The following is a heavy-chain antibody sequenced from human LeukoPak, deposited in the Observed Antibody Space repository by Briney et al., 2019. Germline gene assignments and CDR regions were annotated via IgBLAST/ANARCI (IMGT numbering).Heavy chain of an antibody. J-gene: IGHJ4*02. Sequence: PSGTLSLTCAVSGGSISSSNWWSWVRQPPGKGLEWIGEIYHSGSTNYNPSLKSRVTISVDKSKNQFSLKLTSVTAADTAVYYCARVGPWGVYYFDYWGQGTLVTVSS. CDR2: IYHSGST. D-gene: IGHD3-10*01. CDR1: GGSISSSNW. V-gene: IGHV4-4*02. CDR3: ARVGPWGVYYFDY.